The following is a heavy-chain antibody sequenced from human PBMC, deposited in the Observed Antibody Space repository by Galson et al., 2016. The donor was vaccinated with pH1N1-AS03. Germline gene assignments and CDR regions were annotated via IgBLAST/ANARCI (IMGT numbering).Heavy chain of an antibody. Sequence: SLRLSCAVTGLIVSSDYMSWVRQAPGKGLEWVSYIYSGGTTSYADSVKGRFTISRDNSKNTVHLQMNSLSPEDTAVYYCARDRRGHGDLDYWGRGTPVTVSS. J-gene: IGHJ4*02. CDR2: IYSGGTT. CDR3: ARDRRGHGDLDY. V-gene: IGHV3-53*01. CDR1: GLIVSSDY. D-gene: IGHD4-17*01.